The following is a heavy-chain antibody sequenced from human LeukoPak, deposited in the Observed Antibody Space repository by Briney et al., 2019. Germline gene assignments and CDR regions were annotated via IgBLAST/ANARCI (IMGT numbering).Heavy chain of an antibody. Sequence: GGSLRLSCAASGFTFDDYGMSWVRQAPGKGLEWVSGINWNGGSTGYADSVKGRFTISRDNAKNSLYLQMNSLRAEDTALYHCARVSSGDLDLWFGELFGGESRAYYYYGMDVWGQGTTVTVSS. J-gene: IGHJ6*02. D-gene: IGHD3-10*01. CDR2: INWNGGST. CDR1: GFTFDDYG. CDR3: ARVSSGDLDLWFGELFGGESRAYYYYGMDV. V-gene: IGHV3-20*01.